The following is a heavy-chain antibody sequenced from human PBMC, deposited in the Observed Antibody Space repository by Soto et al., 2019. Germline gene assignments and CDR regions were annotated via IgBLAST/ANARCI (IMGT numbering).Heavy chain of an antibody. J-gene: IGHJ6*02. Sequence: QVQLVQSGAEVKKPGSSVKVSCKASGGTFSSYAISWVRQAPGQGLEWMGGIIPIFGTANYAQKFQGRVTSAADESTSTGYMELSSLRSEDTAVYYCERRMEDIAARRLRYYYGMDVWGQGTTVTVSS. V-gene: IGHV1-69*01. CDR2: IIPIFGTA. CDR3: ERRMEDIAARRLRYYYGMDV. D-gene: IGHD6-6*01. CDR1: GGTFSSYA.